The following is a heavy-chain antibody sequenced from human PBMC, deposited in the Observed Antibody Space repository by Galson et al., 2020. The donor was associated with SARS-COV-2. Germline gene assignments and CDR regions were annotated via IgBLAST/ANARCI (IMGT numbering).Heavy chain of an antibody. Sequence: SGPTLVKPTQTLTLTCTFSGFSLSTSGVGVGWIRQPPGKALEWLALIYWDDDKRYSPSLKSRLTITKDTSKNQVVLTMTNMDPVDTATYYCAHRIGTWIGYSLYFDYWGQGTLVTVSS. J-gene: IGHJ4*02. D-gene: IGHD3-3*01. CDR2: IYWDDDK. V-gene: IGHV2-5*02. CDR1: GFSLSTSGVG. CDR3: AHRIGTWIGYSLYFDY.